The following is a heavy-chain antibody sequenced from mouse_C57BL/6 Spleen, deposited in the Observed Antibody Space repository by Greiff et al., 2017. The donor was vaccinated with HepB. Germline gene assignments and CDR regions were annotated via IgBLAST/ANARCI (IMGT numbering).Heavy chain of an antibody. CDR3: ARDHWDGAY. V-gene: IGHV3-6*01. CDR2: ISYDGSN. Sequence: DVKLQESGPGLVKPSQSLSLTCSVTGYSITSGYYWNWIRQFPGNKLEWMGYISYDGSNNYNPSLKNRISITRDTSKNQFFLKLNSVTTEDTATYYCARDHWDGAYWGQGTLVTVSA. D-gene: IGHD4-1*01. CDR1: GYSITSGYY. J-gene: IGHJ3*01.